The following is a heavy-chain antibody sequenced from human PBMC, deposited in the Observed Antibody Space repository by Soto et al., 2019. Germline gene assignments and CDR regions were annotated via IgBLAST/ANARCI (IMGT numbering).Heavy chain of an antibody. V-gene: IGHV4-59*08. CDR2: IYYSGST. Sequence: TSETLSLTCTVSGGSISSYYWSWIRQPPGKGLEWIGYIYYSGSTNYNPSLTSRVTISVDTSKNQFSLKLSSVTAADTAVYYCARVGDVVPAAMVSGGFYYMDVWGKGTTVTVSS. CDR3: ARVGDVVPAAMVSGGFYYMDV. CDR1: GGSISSYY. D-gene: IGHD2-2*01. J-gene: IGHJ6*03.